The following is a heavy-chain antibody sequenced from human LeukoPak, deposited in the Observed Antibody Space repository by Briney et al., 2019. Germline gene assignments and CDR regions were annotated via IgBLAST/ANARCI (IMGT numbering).Heavy chain of an antibody. V-gene: IGHV1-24*01. CDR2: FDPEDGET. CDR1: GYTLTELS. D-gene: IGHD3-22*01. Sequence: ASVKVSCKVSGYTLTELSMHWVRQAPGKGLEWMGGFDPEDGETIYAQKFQGRVTMTEDTSTDTAYMELSSLRSEDTAVYYCATLYDYYDSSGFPNWGQGTLVTVSS. J-gene: IGHJ4*02. CDR3: ATLYDYYDSSGFPN.